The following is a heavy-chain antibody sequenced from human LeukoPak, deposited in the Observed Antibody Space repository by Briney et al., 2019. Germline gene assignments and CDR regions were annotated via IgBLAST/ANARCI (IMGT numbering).Heavy chain of an antibody. D-gene: IGHD5-18*01. J-gene: IGHJ4*02. CDR1: GYTLIELS. CDR2: FDPEDGET. Sequence: GASVKVSCKVSGYTLIELSMHWVRQAPGKGLEWMGGFDPEDGETVYAQNFQGRVTMTEDTSTDTAYMELGSLRSEDTAVYYCATRLGYSYGPLIDYWGQGSLVTVSS. V-gene: IGHV1-24*01. CDR3: ATRLGYSYGPLIDY.